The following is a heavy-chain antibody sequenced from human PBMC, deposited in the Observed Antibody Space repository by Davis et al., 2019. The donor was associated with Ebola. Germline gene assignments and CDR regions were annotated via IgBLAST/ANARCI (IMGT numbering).Heavy chain of an antibody. V-gene: IGHV3-7*01. Sequence: GGSLRLSCVVSGFTFSTYWMNWVRQAPGKGLEWVANIKQDGSEKYYVDSVKGRFTISRDNAKNSLYLQMNSLRAEDTAVYYCARDLYLGSWNYYGMDVWGQGTTVTVSS. CDR3: ARDLYLGSWNYYGMDV. D-gene: IGHD2-2*02. CDR2: IKQDGSEK. CDR1: GFTFSTYW. J-gene: IGHJ6*02.